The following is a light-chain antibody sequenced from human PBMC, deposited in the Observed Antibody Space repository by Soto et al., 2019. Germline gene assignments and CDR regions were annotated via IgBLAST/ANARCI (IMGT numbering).Light chain of an antibody. CDR3: QQYYSTPWT. CDR2: WAS. CDR1: QSILYNSNNKNY. J-gene: IGKJ1*01. V-gene: IGKV4-1*01. Sequence: DIVMTQSPDSLAVSLGEGATINCKSSQSILYNSNNKNYLAWYQQKPGQPPKLLIYWASTRESGVPDRLSGSGSGTDFTLTNSSLQAEDVAVYYCQQYYSTPWTFGQGTKVEIK.